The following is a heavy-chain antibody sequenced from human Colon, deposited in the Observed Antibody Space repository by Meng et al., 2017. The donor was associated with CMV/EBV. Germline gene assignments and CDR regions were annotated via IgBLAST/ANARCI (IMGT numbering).Heavy chain of an antibody. CDR2: LYSGGGT. CDR3: VRDGWGADVFDI. Sequence: GESLKISCVASEFTVSYNSMNWVRQAPGKGLEWVSLLYSGGGTYYADSVQGRFTISRDNAKNTLYLEMNSLRAEDTAVYYCVRDGWGADVFDIWGQGTMVTVSS. V-gene: IGHV3-66*01. J-gene: IGHJ3*02. D-gene: IGHD2-2*03. CDR1: EFTVSYNS.